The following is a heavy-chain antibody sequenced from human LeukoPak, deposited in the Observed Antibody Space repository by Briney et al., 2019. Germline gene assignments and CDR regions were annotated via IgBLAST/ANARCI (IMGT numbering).Heavy chain of an antibody. CDR3: ARLHSLIRAQPDDC. Sequence: GGSLRLSCAASGFTVSSNYMSWVRQAPGEGLEWGSIIYSGGSTYYADSVKGRFTISRDNSKNTLYLQLNSLRAEDTAVYYCARLHSLIRAQPDDCWGQGTLVTVSS. CDR1: GFTVSSNY. CDR2: IYSGGST. D-gene: IGHD3-22*01. V-gene: IGHV3-53*01. J-gene: IGHJ4*02.